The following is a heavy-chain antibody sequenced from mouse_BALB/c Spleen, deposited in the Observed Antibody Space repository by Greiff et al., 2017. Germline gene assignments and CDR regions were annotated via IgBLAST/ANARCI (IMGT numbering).Heavy chain of an antibody. CDR1: GFTFSNYW. J-gene: IGHJ2*01. D-gene: IGHD1-1*01. CDR2: IRLKSNNYAT. CDR3: TRYYYGSSLFDY. V-gene: IGHV6-6*02. Sequence: EVMLVESGGGLVQPGGSMKLSCVASGFTFSNYWMNWVRQSPEKGLEWVAEIRLKSNNYATHYAESVKGRFTISRDDSKSSVYLQMNNLRAEDTGIYYCTRYYYGSSLFDYWGQGTTLTVSS.